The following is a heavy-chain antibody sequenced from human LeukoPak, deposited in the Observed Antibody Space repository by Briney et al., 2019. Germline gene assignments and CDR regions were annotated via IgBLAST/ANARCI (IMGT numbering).Heavy chain of an antibody. Sequence: GGSLRLSCAASGFAFSSFAMGWVRQSPGKGLEWLSTINCGGNTTFYADSVKGRFTISRDNSKNTLYLHMDSLRPDDTAIYYCTKELHVAVAVADYYYFYMDVWGRGTAVTVSS. J-gene: IGHJ6*03. V-gene: IGHV3-23*01. CDR3: TKELHVAVAVADYYYFYMDV. CDR2: INCGGNTT. CDR1: GFAFSSFA. D-gene: IGHD6-19*01.